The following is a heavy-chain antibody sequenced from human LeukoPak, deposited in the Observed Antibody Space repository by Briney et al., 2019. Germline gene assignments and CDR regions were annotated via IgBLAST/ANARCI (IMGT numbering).Heavy chain of an antibody. V-gene: IGHV1-8*01. CDR3: AREAAVAASHWFDP. CDR2: MNPNSGNS. D-gene: IGHD2-15*01. J-gene: IGHJ5*02. Sequence: GASVKVFCKASGYTFTSYDINWVRQATGQGLEWMGWMNPNSGNSGYAQKYQGRVTMTRHTSIRTAYMELSSLRSEDTAVYYCAREAAVAASHWFDPWGQGTLVTVSS. CDR1: GYTFTSYD.